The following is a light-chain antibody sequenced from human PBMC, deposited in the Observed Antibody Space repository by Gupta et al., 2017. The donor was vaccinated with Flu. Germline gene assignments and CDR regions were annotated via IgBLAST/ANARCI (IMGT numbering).Light chain of an antibody. V-gene: IGKV1-33*01. CDR2: DVS. CDR1: QDINNF. Sequence: DIQLTQSPSSLSASVGDRVTITCQASQDINNFLNWYQHKSGKAPKLLILDVSILDPGVPSRFSGSGYGTHFTLTINGRRYEDVAKYYWQHHDYLNLFGHGTKVDMK. J-gene: IGKJ3*01. CDR3: QHHDYLNL.